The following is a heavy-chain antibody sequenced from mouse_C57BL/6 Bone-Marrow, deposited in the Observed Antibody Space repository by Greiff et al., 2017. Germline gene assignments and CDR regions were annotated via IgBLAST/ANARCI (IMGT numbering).Heavy chain of an antibody. CDR2: IYPRSGNT. Sequence: QVQLKESGAELARPGASVKLSCKASGYTFTSYGISWVKQRTGQGLEWIGEIYPRSGNTYYNEKFKGKATLTADKSSSTAYMELRSLTSEDSAVYFWATLLYYFDYWGQGTTLTVSS. CDR1: GYTFTSYG. D-gene: IGHD1-2*01. CDR3: ATLLYYFDY. J-gene: IGHJ2*01. V-gene: IGHV1-81*01.